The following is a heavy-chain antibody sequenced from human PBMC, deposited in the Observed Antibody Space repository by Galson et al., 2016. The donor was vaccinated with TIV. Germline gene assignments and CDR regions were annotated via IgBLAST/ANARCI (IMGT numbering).Heavy chain of an antibody. V-gene: IGHV4-39*01. CDR3: ARYISGWYHYFDF. D-gene: IGHD6-19*01. J-gene: IGHJ4*02. Sequence: TLSLTCTVSGGSTSTNSYYWGWILQSPGKGLEWIGSIYHGGSTYYNPSLKSRVTISVDTSKNQFSLKLSSVTAADTAVYYCARYISGWYHYFDFWGQGTLVTVSS. CDR2: IYHGGST. CDR1: GGSTSTNSYY.